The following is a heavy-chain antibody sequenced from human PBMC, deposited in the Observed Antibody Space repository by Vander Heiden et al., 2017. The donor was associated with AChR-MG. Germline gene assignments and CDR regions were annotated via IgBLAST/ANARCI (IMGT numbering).Heavy chain of an antibody. V-gene: IGHV3-48*02. CDR2: ITSSSSTI. CDR1: RFPFTDYS. J-gene: IGHJ4*02. Sequence: EVLLVQSGGGLVQPGGSLRLSVSATRFPFTDYSMNWVRQAPGKGLEWVSYITSSSSTIYYADSVKGRFTISRDNAKNSLYLQMNSLRDEDTAVYYCARNFRGMVYFDYWGPGTLVTVSS. D-gene: IGHD3-10*01. CDR3: ARNFRGMVYFDY.